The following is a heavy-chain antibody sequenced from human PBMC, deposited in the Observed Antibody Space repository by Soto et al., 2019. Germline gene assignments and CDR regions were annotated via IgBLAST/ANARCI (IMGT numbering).Heavy chain of an antibody. D-gene: IGHD5-18*01. CDR2: ISYHGIDK. V-gene: IGHV3-30*18. CDR3: AKDCPYSYDSAYYFAH. J-gene: IGHJ4*01. CDR1: EFTFISYD. Sequence: GGSLRLSCAASEFTFISYDMHWVRQAPGKGLEWVAVISYHGIDKYYADSVRGRFTISRDNSKDTLYLQMNSLRADDTAVYYCAKDCPYSYDSAYYFAHWGQGTPVTVSS.